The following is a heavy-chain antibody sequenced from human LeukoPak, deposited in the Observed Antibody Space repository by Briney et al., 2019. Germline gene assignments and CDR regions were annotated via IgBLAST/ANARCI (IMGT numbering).Heavy chain of an antibody. D-gene: IGHD6-13*01. CDR2: ISSSSSYI. V-gene: IGHV3-21*01. CDR3: ARDGDGYGT. J-gene: IGHJ4*02. CDR1: GFTFSSYS. Sequence: PGGSLRLSCAASGFTFSSYSMNWVRQAPGEGVEWVSSISSSSSYIYYADSVKGRFTISRDNAKNSLYLQMNGLRAEDTAVYYCARDGDGYGTWGQGTLVTVSS.